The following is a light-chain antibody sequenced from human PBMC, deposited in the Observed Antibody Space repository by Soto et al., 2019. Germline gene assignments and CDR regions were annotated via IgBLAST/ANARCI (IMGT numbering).Light chain of an antibody. Sequence: EVVMTQSPATLSVSPGERATLSCRASERVGSNYLAWYQQKPGQAPRLLIYGASSRATGIPDRFSGSGSGTDFTLTISRLEPEDFAVYYCQQYGSTPPFTFGPGTKVDI. CDR3: QQYGSTPPFT. CDR2: GAS. CDR1: ERVGSNY. J-gene: IGKJ3*01. V-gene: IGKV3-20*01.